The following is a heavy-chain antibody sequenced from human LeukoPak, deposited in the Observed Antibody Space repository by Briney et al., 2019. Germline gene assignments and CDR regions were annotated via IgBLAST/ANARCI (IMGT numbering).Heavy chain of an antibody. CDR3: ARYSGTYSNSYFDY. J-gene: IGHJ4*02. CDR2: IYSGGST. D-gene: IGHD1-26*01. Sequence: PGGSLRLPCAASRFTVSNNDMSWVRQAPGKGLEWVSLIYSGGSTYYADSVKGRFTISRDNSKNTLYLQVNSLRADDTAVYYCARYSGTYSNSYFDYWGQGTLVTVSS. V-gene: IGHV3-66*01. CDR1: RFTVSNND.